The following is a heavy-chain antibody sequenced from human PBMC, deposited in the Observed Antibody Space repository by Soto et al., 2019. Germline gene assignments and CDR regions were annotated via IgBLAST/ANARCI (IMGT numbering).Heavy chain of an antibody. CDR3: ARDIRNEFCGGDCALDF. CDR2: ISVYNGNT. J-gene: IGHJ4*02. D-gene: IGHD2-21*02. Sequence: QVQLVQSTAEVKKPGASVKVSCKASGYSFTSHGISWVRQAPGQGPEWMGRISVYNGNTNYAQKFQGRVSMTTDTSTNTAYMELGSLRSDETAIYYCARDIRNEFCGGDCALDFWGQGTLVTVSS. CDR1: GYSFTSHG. V-gene: IGHV1-18*01.